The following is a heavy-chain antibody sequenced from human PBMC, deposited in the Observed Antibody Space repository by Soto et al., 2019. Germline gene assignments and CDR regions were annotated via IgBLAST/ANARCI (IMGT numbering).Heavy chain of an antibody. CDR2: ISSRSSTM. Sequence: GGSLRLSCAASGFTFSSYSMNWVRQAPGKGLEWVSYISSRSSTMYYANSVKGRFTISRDNAKNSLYLQMNSLRDEDTAVYYCARDGSGSYVSRDWFDPWGQGTLVTVSS. J-gene: IGHJ5*02. CDR3: ARDGSGSYVSRDWFDP. D-gene: IGHD3-10*01. CDR1: GFTFSSYS. V-gene: IGHV3-48*02.